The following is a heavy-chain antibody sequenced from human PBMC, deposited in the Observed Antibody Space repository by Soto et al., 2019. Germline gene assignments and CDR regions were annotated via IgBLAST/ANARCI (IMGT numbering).Heavy chain of an antibody. J-gene: IGHJ6*03. D-gene: IGHD2-15*01. CDR2: IYYSGST. Sequence: SETLSLTCTVSGGSISSSSYYWGWIRQPPGKGLEWIGSIYYSGSTYYNPSLKSRVTISVDTSKNQFSLKLSSVTAADTAVYYCARLTWGGSGGTNEDWEYHYYYYMDVWGKGTTVTVSS. V-gene: IGHV4-39*01. CDR1: GGSISSSSYY. CDR3: ARLTWGGSGGTNEDWEYHYYYYMDV.